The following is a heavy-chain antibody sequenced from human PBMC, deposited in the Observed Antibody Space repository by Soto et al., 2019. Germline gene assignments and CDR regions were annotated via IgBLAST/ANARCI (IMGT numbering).Heavy chain of an antibody. D-gene: IGHD1-20*01. CDR3: AIDPSPGIPSRYFDL. CDR1: YGSITSYY. J-gene: IGHJ2*01. V-gene: IGHV4-59*01. Sequence: QVQLQESGPGLVRPSETLSLTCTVSYGSITSYYWSWIRQPPGKGLEWIGYLYYSGSTDYNPSLKSRVTISVDTSKSQFSLKLNSVTAADTAVYYCAIDPSPGIPSRYFDLWGRGTLVTVSS. CDR2: LYYSGST.